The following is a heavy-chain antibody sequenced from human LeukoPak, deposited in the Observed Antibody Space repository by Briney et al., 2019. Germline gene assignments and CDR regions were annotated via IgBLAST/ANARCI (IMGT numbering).Heavy chain of an antibody. J-gene: IGHJ6*02. D-gene: IGHD3-3*02. V-gene: IGHV3-33*01. Sequence: GRSLRLSCAASGFTFSSYGMHWVRQAPGKGLEWVAVIWYDGSNKYYADSVKGRSTISRDNSKNTLYLQMNSLRAEDTAVYYCAREWHSYYYGMDVWGQGTTVTVSS. CDR3: AREWHSYYYGMDV. CDR1: GFTFSSYG. CDR2: IWYDGSNK.